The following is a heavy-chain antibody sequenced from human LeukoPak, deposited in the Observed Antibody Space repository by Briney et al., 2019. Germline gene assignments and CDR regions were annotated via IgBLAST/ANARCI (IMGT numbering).Heavy chain of an antibody. CDR1: GFTFSSYW. CDR2: IKQDGSEK. V-gene: IGHV3-7*01. CDR3: ARGSGYSYGFYTFDY. D-gene: IGHD5-18*01. Sequence: GGTLRLSCAASGFTFSSYWMSWVRQAPGKGLEWVANIKQDGSEKYYVDSVKGRFTISRDNAKNSLYLQMNSLRAEDTAVYYCARGSGYSYGFYTFDYWGQGTLVTVSS. J-gene: IGHJ4*02.